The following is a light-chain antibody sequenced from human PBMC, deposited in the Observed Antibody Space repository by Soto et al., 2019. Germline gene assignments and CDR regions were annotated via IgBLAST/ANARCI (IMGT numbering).Light chain of an antibody. J-gene: IGKJ1*01. CDR3: QQSYSTQWT. CDR1: QSIGSW. CDR2: AVS. V-gene: IGKV1-39*01. Sequence: DIQMTQSPSALSASVGDRVTITCRASQSIGSWLAWCQQKPGKAPKLLIYAVSSLLSGVPSRFSGSGSGTDFTLTISSLQPGDFATYYCQQSYSTQWTFGQGTKVDI.